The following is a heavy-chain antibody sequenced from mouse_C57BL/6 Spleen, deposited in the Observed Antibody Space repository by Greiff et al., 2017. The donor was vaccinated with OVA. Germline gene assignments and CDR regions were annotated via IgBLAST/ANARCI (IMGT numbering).Heavy chain of an antibody. V-gene: IGHV3-6*01. Sequence: EVKLVESGPGLVKPSQSLSLTCSVTGYSITSGYYWNWIRQFPGNKLEWMGYISYDGSNNYNPSLKNRISITRDTSKNQFFLKLNSVTTEDTATYYCARDRDYWFAYWGQGTLVTVSA. CDR1: GYSITSGYY. CDR3: ARDRDYWFAY. CDR2: ISYDGSN. J-gene: IGHJ3*01. D-gene: IGHD2-4*01.